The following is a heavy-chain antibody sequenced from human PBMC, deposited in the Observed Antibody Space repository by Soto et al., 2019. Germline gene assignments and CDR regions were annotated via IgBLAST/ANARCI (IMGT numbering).Heavy chain of an antibody. Sequence: QVQPQESGPGLVKPSATLSLACTVYGGSISTSYRWGWIRQAPGKGLEWIGSIYYSGSTYYNPSLKSRVTISVDTSKNQFSLNLSSVTAADTAVYFCARLQYYYNYYMDVWGKGTTVTVSS. J-gene: IGHJ6*03. CDR3: ARLQYYYNYYMDV. V-gene: IGHV4-39*01. CDR2: IYYSGST. CDR1: GGSISTSYR.